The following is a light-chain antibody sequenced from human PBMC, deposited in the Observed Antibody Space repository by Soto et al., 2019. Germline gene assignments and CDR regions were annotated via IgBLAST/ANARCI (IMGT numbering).Light chain of an antibody. CDR2: WAS. Sequence: DIVMTQSPDYLAVSLGERATINCKSSQSVLHSSNNKNHLGWFQQKPGQPPRLLLYWASTRESGVPDRFSGSGSGTDFTLTISSLQAEDVAVYYCQQYYDTPTFGQGTKVEIK. V-gene: IGKV4-1*01. J-gene: IGKJ1*01. CDR3: QQYYDTPT. CDR1: QSVLHSSNNKNH.